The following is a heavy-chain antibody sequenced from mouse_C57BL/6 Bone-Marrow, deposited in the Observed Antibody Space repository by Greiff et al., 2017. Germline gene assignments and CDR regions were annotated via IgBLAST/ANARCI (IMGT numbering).Heavy chain of an antibody. CDR3: ARDYGSSYWYFDV. D-gene: IGHD1-1*01. V-gene: IGHV1-85*01. CDR2: IYPRDGST. J-gene: IGHJ1*03. CDR1: GYTFTSYD. Sequence: QVQLQQSGPELVKPGASVKLSCKASGYTFTSYDINWMKQRPGQGLEWIGWIYPRDGSTKYNEKFQGKATLTVDTSSSTAYMELHSLTSEDSAVYFCARDYGSSYWYFDVWGTGTTVTVSS.